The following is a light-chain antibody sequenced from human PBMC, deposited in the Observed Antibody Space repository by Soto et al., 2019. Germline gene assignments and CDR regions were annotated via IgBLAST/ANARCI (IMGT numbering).Light chain of an antibody. CDR1: QTVRNNY. J-gene: IGKJ5*01. CDR2: DAS. Sequence: LLTQSPCTLPLSPGESATLSCRASQTVRNNYLAWYQQKPGQAPRLLIYDASSRATGIPERFSGGGSGTDFTLTISRLEPEDFEVYYCQQFSSYPLTFGGGTRLEIK. CDR3: QQFSSYPLT. V-gene: IGKV3-20*01.